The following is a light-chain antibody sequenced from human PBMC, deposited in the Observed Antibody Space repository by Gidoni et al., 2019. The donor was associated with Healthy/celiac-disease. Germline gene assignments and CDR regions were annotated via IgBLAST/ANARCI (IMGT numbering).Light chain of an antibody. CDR2: WAS. CDR1: QSVLYSSNNKNY. Sequence: DIVMTQSPSSLAVSLGERATINCKSSQSVLYSSNNKNYLAWYQQKPGQPPKLLIYWASTRESGVPDRFSGSGSGTDFTPTISSLQAEDVAVYYCQQYYSTPLTFGPXTKVDIK. J-gene: IGKJ3*01. V-gene: IGKV4-1*01. CDR3: QQYYSTPLT.